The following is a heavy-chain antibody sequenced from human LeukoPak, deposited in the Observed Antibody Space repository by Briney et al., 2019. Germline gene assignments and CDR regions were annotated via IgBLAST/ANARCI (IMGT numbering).Heavy chain of an antibody. Sequence: PGGSLRLSCAASGFTFSNDWMCWVRQAPGKGLEWVSYISSSGSTIYYADSVKGRFTISRDNAKNSLYLQMNSLRAEDTAVYYCARGHSFIPRLGFDYWGQGTLVTVSS. D-gene: IGHD2-21*01. V-gene: IGHV3-11*01. CDR3: ARGHSFIPRLGFDY. CDR2: ISSSGSTI. J-gene: IGHJ4*02. CDR1: GFTFSNDW.